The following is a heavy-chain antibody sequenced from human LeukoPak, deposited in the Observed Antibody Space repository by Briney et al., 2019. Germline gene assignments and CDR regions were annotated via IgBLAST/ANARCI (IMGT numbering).Heavy chain of an antibody. J-gene: IGHJ4*02. D-gene: IGHD3-10*01. CDR3: ASDFGY. CDR1: GGSISTDY. V-gene: IGHV4-4*07. CDR2: IYTSGST. Sequence: SETLSLTCTVSGGSISTDYWTWIRQPAGKGLEWIGLIYTSGSTNYNPSLTSRVNMSLYTSKNQFSLKLTSVTAADAAVYYCASDFGYWGQGTLVTVSS.